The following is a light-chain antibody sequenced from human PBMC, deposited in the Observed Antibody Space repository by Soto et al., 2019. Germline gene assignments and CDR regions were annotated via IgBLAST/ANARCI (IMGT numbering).Light chain of an antibody. CDR2: DGS. CDR1: QDIRGA. V-gene: IGKV1-13*02. Sequence: AIQLTQSPSSLSASVGDRVTITCRASQDIRGALAGYQQKPGKAPKILIYDGSTLEIGVPSRFSGSSSGTDFTLTISSLQPVDFATYYCQQFNSYPITFGQGTRLEIK. CDR3: QQFNSYPIT. J-gene: IGKJ5*01.